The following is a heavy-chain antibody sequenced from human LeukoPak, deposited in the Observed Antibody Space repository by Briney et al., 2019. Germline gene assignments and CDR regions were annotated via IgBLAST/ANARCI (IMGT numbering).Heavy chain of an antibody. CDR3: ARARDEATIYWFDP. CDR2: INHSGST. J-gene: IGHJ5*02. D-gene: IGHD5-12*01. Sequence: SETLSLTCTVFGGSISSSSYYWGWIRQPPGKGLEWIGEINHSGSTNYNPSLKSRVTISVDTSKNQFSLKLSSVTAADTAVYYCARARDEATIYWFDPWGQGTLVTVSS. V-gene: IGHV4-39*07. CDR1: GGSISSSSYY.